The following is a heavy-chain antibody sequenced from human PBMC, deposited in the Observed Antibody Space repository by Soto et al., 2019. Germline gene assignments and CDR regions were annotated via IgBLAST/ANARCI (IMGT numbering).Heavy chain of an antibody. J-gene: IGHJ5*02. D-gene: IGHD3-9*01. CDR2: IYYSGTT. CDR3: ARVVTYYDIVSGHNWFDP. V-gene: IGHV4-59*01. Sequence: PSETLSLTCTVSGGSISSYYWSWMRQPPGKGLEWIGYIYYSGTTKYNPSLKSRVTISIDTSKNQCSLKLSSVSAADTAVYYCARVVTYYDIVSGHNWFDPWGQGTLVT. CDR1: GGSISSYY.